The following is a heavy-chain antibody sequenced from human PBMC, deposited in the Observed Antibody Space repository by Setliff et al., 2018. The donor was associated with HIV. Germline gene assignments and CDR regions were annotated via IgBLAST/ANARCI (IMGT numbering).Heavy chain of an antibody. V-gene: IGHV1-69*13. D-gene: IGHD6-19*01. CDR1: GGTFSGHA. J-gene: IGHJ5*02. CDR3: ARAPAHEHSTGWYSSSNRFDP. Sequence: GASVKVSCKAAGGTFSGHAINWVRQAPGQGVEWMGEIIPLFGTAHYAQRFQGRVTITADASTNTAYMELSRLKSADTAVYYCARAPAHEHSTGWYSSSNRFDPWGQGTLVTVSS. CDR2: IIPLFGTA.